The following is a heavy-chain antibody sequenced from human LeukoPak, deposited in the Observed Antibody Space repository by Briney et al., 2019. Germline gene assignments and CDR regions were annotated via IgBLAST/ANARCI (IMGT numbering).Heavy chain of an antibody. CDR1: GGSISSYY. V-gene: IGHV4-59*01. CDR2: IYYNGNT. D-gene: IGHD1-26*01. J-gene: IGHJ6*02. CDR3: ARGRSNYYGMDV. Sequence: PSETLSLTCTVSGGSISSYYWSWIRRPPGKGLEWIGYIYYNGNTNYSPSLKSRVTMPVDTSKNLFSLKVSSVTAADTAVYYCARGRSNYYGMDVWGQGTTVTVSS.